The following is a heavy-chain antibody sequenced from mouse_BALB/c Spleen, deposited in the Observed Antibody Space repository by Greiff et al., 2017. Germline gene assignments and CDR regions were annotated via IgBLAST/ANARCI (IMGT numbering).Heavy chain of an antibody. V-gene: IGHV2-9*02. CDR3: AREHYYGSKPYYFDY. CDR1: GFSLTSYG. CDR2: IWAGGST. Sequence: VQLVESGPGLVAPSQSLSITCTVSGFSLTSYGVHWVRQPPGKGLEWLGVIWAGGSTNYNSALMSRLSISKDNSKSQVFLKMNSLQTDDTAMYYCAREHYYGSKPYYFDYWGQGTTLTVSS. D-gene: IGHD1-1*01. J-gene: IGHJ2*01.